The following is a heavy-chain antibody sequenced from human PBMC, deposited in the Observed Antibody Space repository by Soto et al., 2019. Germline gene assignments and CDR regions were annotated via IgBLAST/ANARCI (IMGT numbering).Heavy chain of an antibody. D-gene: IGHD3-16*01. CDR2: ISYSGDT. Sequence: SGTLSLTCTVSGGSISSSLSYWSWIRQTPGKGLEYIRGISYSGDTYYHPSLTGRVTMSVDTSNQFSLKLTSVTAADTAVYYCARPSRGTSRFDYWGRGTPVTVSS. J-gene: IGHJ4*02. CDR1: GGSISSSLSY. CDR3: ARPSRGTSRFDY. V-gene: IGHV4-39*01.